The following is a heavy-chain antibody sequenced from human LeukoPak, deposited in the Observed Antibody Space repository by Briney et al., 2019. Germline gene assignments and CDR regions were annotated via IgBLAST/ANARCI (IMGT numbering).Heavy chain of an antibody. CDR1: GGSISSSSYY. D-gene: IGHD4-17*01. J-gene: IGHJ4*02. V-gene: IGHV4-39*01. CDR2: IYYRGST. Sequence: SETLSLTCTVSGGSISSSSYYWGWIRQPPGKGLEWIGSIYYRGSTYYNPSLKSRVTISVDTSKNQFSLKLSSVTAADTAVCYCARRYYGHFDDWGQGTLVTVSS. CDR3: ARRYYGHFDD.